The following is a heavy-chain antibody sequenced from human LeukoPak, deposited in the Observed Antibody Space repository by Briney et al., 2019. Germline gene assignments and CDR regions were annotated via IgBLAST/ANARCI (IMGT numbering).Heavy chain of an antibody. Sequence: GGSLRLSCAASGFTFSSYSLNWVRQAPGKGLEWVSFISSSSITNYYADSVKGRFTISRDNADKSLYLQMNSLRAEDTAVYYCARDAKKSGYCSSTSCYPDFDYWGQGTLVTVSS. CDR3: ARDAKKSGYCSSTSCYPDFDY. D-gene: IGHD2-2*01. V-gene: IGHV3-48*04. CDR1: GFTFSSYS. J-gene: IGHJ4*02. CDR2: ISSSSITN.